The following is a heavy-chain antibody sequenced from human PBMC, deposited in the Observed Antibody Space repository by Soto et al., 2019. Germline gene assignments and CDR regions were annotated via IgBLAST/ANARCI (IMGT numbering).Heavy chain of an antibody. CDR2: ISYDGSNK. D-gene: IGHD6-13*01. CDR3: GKDRSKGLDGIYYYGMGV. CDR1: GFTFSSYG. Sequence: QVQLVESGGGVVQPGRSLRLSCAASGFTFSSYGMHWVRQAPGKGLEWVAVISYDGSNKYFADSVKGRFTISRDNSKNPLDLEMNSLRAEDTGVFYCGKDRSKGLDGIYYYGMGVWGHGTTVTVSS. J-gene: IGHJ6*02. V-gene: IGHV3-30*18.